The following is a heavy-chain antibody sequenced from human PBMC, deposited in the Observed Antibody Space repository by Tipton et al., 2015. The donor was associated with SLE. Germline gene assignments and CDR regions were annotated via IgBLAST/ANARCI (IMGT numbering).Heavy chain of an antibody. CDR2: FCYRGST. D-gene: IGHD5-18*01. J-gene: IGHJ5*02. CDR1: GGSLSSTNYC. Sequence: TLSLTCSVSGGSLSSTNYCWGWIRQPPGKGLEWIGSFCYRGSTYYNPSLKGRVTILVDSSKMHFSLSLSSVTAADTAVYYCARGGIQLWNWFDPWGQGTLVTVSS. CDR3: ARGGIQLWNWFDP. V-gene: IGHV4-39*07.